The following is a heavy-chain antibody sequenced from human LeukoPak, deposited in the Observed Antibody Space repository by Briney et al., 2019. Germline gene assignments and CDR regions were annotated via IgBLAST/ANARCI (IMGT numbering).Heavy chain of an antibody. D-gene: IGHD1-20*01. CDR3: ARLYNSNWFDP. CDR1: GYTFTGYY. Sequence: ASVKVSCTASGYTFTGYYMHWVRQAPGQGREWLGWINPNSGGTNYAQKFQGRVTMTRDTSISTAYMELSRLRSDDTAVYYCARLYNSNWFDPWGQGTLVTVSS. CDR2: INPNSGGT. J-gene: IGHJ5*02. V-gene: IGHV1-2*02.